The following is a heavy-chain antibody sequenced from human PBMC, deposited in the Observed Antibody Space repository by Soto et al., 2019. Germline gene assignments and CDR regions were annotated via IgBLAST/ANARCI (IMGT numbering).Heavy chain of an antibody. D-gene: IGHD3-9*01. CDR1: GYTLTELS. J-gene: IGHJ6*02. CDR2: FDPEDGET. CDR3: AAEDILASYYGMDV. Sequence: ASGKFSWKVSGYTLTELSMHWGRPAPGKGLDCMGGFDPEDGETIYAHKFQGRVTMTEDTSTDTAYIDLSSLRSEDTAVYCCAAEDILASYYGMDVWGQGTTDTVSS. V-gene: IGHV1-24*01.